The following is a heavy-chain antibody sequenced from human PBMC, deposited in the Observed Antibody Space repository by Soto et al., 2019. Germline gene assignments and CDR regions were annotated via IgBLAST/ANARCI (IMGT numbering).Heavy chain of an antibody. CDR2: IYPGDSDT. CDR1: GYSFAIYW. CDR3: ARHKDGGSWFDQYYHGMDV. V-gene: IGHV5-51*01. J-gene: IGHJ6*02. Sequence: GESLKISGKGSGYSFAIYWIGWVRHRPWRGLEWMGIIYPGDSDTKYSPSFQGQVAISVDKSISTAYLQWSSLKASDTGIYYCARHKDGGSWFDQYYHGMDVWGQGTTVTV. D-gene: IGHD6-13*01.